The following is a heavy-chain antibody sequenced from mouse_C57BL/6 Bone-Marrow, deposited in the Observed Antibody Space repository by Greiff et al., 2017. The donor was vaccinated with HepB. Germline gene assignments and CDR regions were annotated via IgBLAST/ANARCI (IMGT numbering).Heavy chain of an antibody. CDR3: ATGWVYYYGPRNYFDY. D-gene: IGHD1-1*01. Sequence: EVQLQQSGAELVKPGASVKLSCTASGFNIKDYYMHWVKQRTEQGLEWIGRIDPEDGETKYAPKFQGKATITAATSSNTAYLQLSSLTSEDTAVYYCATGWVYYYGPRNYFDYWGQGTTLTVSS. CDR2: IDPEDGET. V-gene: IGHV14-2*01. J-gene: IGHJ2*01. CDR1: GFNIKDYY.